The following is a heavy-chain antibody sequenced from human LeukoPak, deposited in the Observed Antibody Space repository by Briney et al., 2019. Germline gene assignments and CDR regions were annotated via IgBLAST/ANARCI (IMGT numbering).Heavy chain of an antibody. CDR2: IYYSGST. Sequence: PSETLSLTCAVSGYSISSGYYWAWIRQPPGKGLEWIGYIYYSGSTNYNPSLKSRVTISVDTSKNQFSLKLSSVTAADTAVYYCARVGASSDAFDIWGQGTMVTVSS. CDR3: ARVGASSDAFDI. CDR1: GYSISSGYY. V-gene: IGHV4-61*01. D-gene: IGHD3-3*01. J-gene: IGHJ3*02.